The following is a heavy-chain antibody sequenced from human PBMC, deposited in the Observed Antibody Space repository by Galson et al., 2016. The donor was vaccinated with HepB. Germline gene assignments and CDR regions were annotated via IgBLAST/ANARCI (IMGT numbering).Heavy chain of an antibody. CDR1: GGSISTSSYY. CDR3: ARIFPYTNYVGSFDY. V-gene: IGHV4-39*01. D-gene: IGHD4-11*01. J-gene: IGHJ4*02. CDR2: VSYSGST. Sequence: LSLTCTVSGGSISTSSYYGGWIRQPPGKGLEWIVSVSYSGSTYYNPSLKSRVTTSVDTSKNQFSLRLRSVTAADTAVYYCARIFPYTNYVGSFDYWGQGALVTISS.